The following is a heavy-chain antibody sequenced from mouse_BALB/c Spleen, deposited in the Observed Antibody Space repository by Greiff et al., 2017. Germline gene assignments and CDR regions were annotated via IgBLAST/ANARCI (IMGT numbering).Heavy chain of an antibody. CDR2: IYPSDSYT. CDR3: TSGDYDGTAWFAY. J-gene: IGHJ3*01. D-gene: IGHD2-4*01. V-gene: IGHV1-69*02. Sequence: VQLQPPGAELVRPGASVKLSCKASGYTFTSYWINWVKQRPGQGLEWIGNIYPSDSYTNYNQKFKDKATLTVDKSSSTAYMQLSSPTSEDSAVYYCTSGDYDGTAWFAYWGQGTLVTVSA. CDR1: GYTFTSYW.